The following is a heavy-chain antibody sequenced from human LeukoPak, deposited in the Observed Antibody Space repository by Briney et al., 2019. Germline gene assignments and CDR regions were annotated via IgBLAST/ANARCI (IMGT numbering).Heavy chain of an antibody. Sequence: GGSLRLSCAASGFTFSSYGMHWVRQAPGKGLEWVAVISYDGSNKYYADSVKGRFTISRDNSKNTLYLQMNSLRAEDTAIYYCATLRWGSGRYAGDYWGQGILVTVSS. CDR2: ISYDGSNK. CDR1: GFTFSSYG. CDR3: ATLRWGSGRYAGDY. V-gene: IGHV3-30*03. D-gene: IGHD6-19*01. J-gene: IGHJ4*02.